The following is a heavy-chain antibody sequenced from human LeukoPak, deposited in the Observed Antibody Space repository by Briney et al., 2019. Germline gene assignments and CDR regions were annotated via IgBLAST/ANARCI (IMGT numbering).Heavy chain of an antibody. Sequence: SETLSLTCTVSGGSISSYYLSWIRQPPGKGLEWTGYIYTRGSTNYNPSLKSRVTISVDTSKNQFSLKLSSVTAADTAVYYCARRSRWFGEFDYWGQGTLVTVSS. V-gene: IGHV4-4*09. CDR2: IYTRGST. J-gene: IGHJ4*02. CDR1: GGSISSYY. CDR3: ARRSRWFGEFDY. D-gene: IGHD3-10*01.